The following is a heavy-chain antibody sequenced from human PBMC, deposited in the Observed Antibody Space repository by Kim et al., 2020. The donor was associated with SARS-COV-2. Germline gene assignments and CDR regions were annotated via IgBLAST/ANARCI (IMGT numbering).Heavy chain of an antibody. CDR3: ARDRGLCVTSSCRAYHYHMDV. CDR2: INTNTGHP. V-gene: IGHV7-4-1*02. CDR1: GYSLTTHS. Sequence: ASVKVSCKASGYSLTTHSMNLVRQAPGQGLEWLGWINTNTGHPTYVQGLTGRLVFSLDTSVNTAFLEINGLQTEDTAVYYCARDRGLCVTSSCRAYHYHMDVWGKGTTVTVSS. D-gene: IGHD3-10*01. J-gene: IGHJ6*03.